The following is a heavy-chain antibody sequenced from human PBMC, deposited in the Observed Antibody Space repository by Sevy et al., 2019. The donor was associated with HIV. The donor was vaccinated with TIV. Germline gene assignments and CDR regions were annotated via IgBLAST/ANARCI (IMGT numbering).Heavy chain of an antibody. CDR1: GFTFSSYG. J-gene: IGHJ3*02. V-gene: IGHV3-33*01. Sequence: GGSLRLSCAASGFTFSSYGMHWVRQAPGEGLEWVAVIWYDGSNKYYADSVKGRLTISRDNSKNTLYLQMNSLRAEDTAVYYCARGAGDNAFDIWGQGTMVTVSS. CDR3: ARGAGDNAFDI. D-gene: IGHD7-27*01. CDR2: IWYDGSNK.